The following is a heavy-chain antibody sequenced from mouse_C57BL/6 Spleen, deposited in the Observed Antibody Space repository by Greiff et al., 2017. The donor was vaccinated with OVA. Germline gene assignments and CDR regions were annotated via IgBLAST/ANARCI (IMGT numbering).Heavy chain of an antibody. CDR3: ARWNGKGYDDY. J-gene: IGHJ2*01. CDR1: GYTFTSYD. Sequence: QVQLQQSGPELVKPGASVKLSCKASGYTFTSYDINWVKQRPGQGLEWIGWIYPRDGSTKYNKKFKGKATLTVDTSSSTAYMELHSLTSEDSSVYLCARWNGKGYDDYWGQGTTLTVSS. D-gene: IGHD2-1*01. CDR2: IYPRDGST. V-gene: IGHV1-85*01.